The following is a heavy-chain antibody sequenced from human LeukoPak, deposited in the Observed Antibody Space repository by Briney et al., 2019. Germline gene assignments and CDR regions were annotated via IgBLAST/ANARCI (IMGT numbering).Heavy chain of an antibody. V-gene: IGHV3-30*02. CDR3: AKDADYDRSGYIDY. CDR2: IRFDGSNN. Sequence: GGSLRLSCAASGFTFSSYGMRWVRQAPGKGLEWVAFIRFDGSNNYYADSVKGRFTISRDNSKNTLHLQMNSLRAEDTAVYFCAKDADYDRSGYIDYWGQGTLVTVSS. J-gene: IGHJ4*02. CDR1: GFTFSSYG. D-gene: IGHD3-22*01.